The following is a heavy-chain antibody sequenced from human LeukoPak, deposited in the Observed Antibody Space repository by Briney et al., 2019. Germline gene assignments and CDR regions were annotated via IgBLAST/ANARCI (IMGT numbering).Heavy chain of an antibody. J-gene: IGHJ4*02. D-gene: IGHD3-3*01. Sequence: GGSLRLSCAASGFTFSSYAMHWVRQAPGKGLEGVAVISYDGSNKYYADSVKGRFTISRDNSKNTLYLQMNSLRAEDTAVYYCARVFYDFWSGPDYWGQGTLVTVSS. V-gene: IGHV3-30-3*01. CDR2: ISYDGSNK. CDR1: GFTFSSYA. CDR3: ARVFYDFWSGPDY.